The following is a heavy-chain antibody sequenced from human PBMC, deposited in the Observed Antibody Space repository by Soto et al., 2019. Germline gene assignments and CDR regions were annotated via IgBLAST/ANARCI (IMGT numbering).Heavy chain of an antibody. CDR2: IWYDGSNK. Sequence: QVQLVESGGGVVQPGRSLRLSCAASGFTFSSYGMHWVRQAPGKGLEGVAVIWYDGSNKYYADSVKGRFTISRDNSKNPLYLQMNSLRAEDTAVYYCARELPSDYWGQGTLVTVSS. CDR1: GFTFSSYG. CDR3: ARELPSDY. J-gene: IGHJ4*02. V-gene: IGHV3-33*01.